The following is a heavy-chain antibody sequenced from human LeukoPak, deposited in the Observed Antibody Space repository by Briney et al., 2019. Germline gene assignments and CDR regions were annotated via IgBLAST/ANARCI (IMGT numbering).Heavy chain of an antibody. V-gene: IGHV3-53*01. CDR3: ARDAPILVTTDAFDI. Sequence: AGGSLRLSCAASGFTVSSNYMSWVRQAPGKGLEWVSVIYSGGSTYYADSVKGRFTISRDNSKNTLYLQMNSLRAEDTAVYYCARDAPILVTTDAFDIWGQGTMVTVSS. D-gene: IGHD4-17*01. CDR1: GFTVSSNY. CDR2: IYSGGST. J-gene: IGHJ3*02.